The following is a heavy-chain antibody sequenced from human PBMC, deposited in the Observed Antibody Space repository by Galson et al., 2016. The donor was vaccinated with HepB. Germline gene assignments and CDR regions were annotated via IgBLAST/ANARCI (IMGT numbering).Heavy chain of an antibody. Sequence: SLRLSCAASGFTFSSYAMHWVRQAPGKGLEWVAVISYDGSNKYSADSVKGRFTISRDDSKNTLYLQMNSLRAEDTAVYYCARDRRRYCDWFVLWGQGTLVTVSS. V-gene: IGHV3-30-3*01. CDR2: ISYDGSNK. CDR3: ARDRRRYCDWFVL. D-gene: IGHD3-9*01. J-gene: IGHJ4*02. CDR1: GFTFSSYA.